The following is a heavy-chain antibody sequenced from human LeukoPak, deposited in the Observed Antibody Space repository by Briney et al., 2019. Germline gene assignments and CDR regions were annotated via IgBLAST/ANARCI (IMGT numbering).Heavy chain of an antibody. D-gene: IGHD6-19*01. V-gene: IGHV3-23*01. CDR2: ISGSGGST. CDR3: AKGPRGGQWLVPTYFDY. Sequence: PGGSLRLSCAASGFTFSSYGMSWVRQAPGKGLEWVSAISGSGGSTYYADSVKGRFTISRDNSKNTLYLQMNSLRAEDTAVYYCAKGPRGGQWLVPTYFDYWGQGTLVTVSS. J-gene: IGHJ4*02. CDR1: GFTFSSYG.